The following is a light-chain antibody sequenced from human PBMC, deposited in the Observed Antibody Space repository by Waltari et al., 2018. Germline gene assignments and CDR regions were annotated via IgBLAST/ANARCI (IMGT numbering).Light chain of an antibody. CDR1: QSISSG. V-gene: IGKV1-5*03. Sequence: DIQMTQSPSTLSASVGDRVTITCRASQSISSGLAWYKQKPGKAPKLLIYKATSLESGVPARLGGSGSGTEFSLTISSLQPDDFATYYCQQYKSYPFTFGPGTKVDIK. CDR3: QQYKSYPFT. CDR2: KAT. J-gene: IGKJ3*01.